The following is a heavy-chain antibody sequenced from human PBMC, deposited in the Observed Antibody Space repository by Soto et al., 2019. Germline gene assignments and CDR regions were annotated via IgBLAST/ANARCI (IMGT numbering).Heavy chain of an antibody. D-gene: IGHD2-15*01. J-gene: IGHJ4*02. Sequence: GGSLRLSCAASGFTFSSYAMHWVRQAPGKGLEWVAVISCDGSNKYYADSVKGRFTISRDNSKNTLYLQMNSLRAEDTAVYYCATHKGYCSGGSCYPFDYWGQGTLVTVSS. V-gene: IGHV3-30-3*01. CDR3: ATHKGYCSGGSCYPFDY. CDR1: GFTFSSYA. CDR2: ISCDGSNK.